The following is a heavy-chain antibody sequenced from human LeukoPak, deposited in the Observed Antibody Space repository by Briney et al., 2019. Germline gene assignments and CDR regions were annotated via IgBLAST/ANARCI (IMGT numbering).Heavy chain of an antibody. V-gene: IGHV1-46*01. J-gene: IGHJ6*03. Sequence: ASVKVSCKASGYTFTSYYMHWVRQAPGQGLEWMGIINPSGGSTSYAQKFQGRVTMTRDMSTSTVYMELSSLRSEDTAVYYCARDFEKIAAAAYDENYYYYYMDVWGKGTTVTVSS. CDR2: INPSGGST. D-gene: IGHD6-13*01. CDR3: ARDFEKIAAAAYDENYYYYYMDV. CDR1: GYTFTSYY.